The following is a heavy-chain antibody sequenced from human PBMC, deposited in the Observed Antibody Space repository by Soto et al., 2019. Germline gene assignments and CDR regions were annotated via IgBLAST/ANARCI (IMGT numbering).Heavy chain of an antibody. D-gene: IGHD6-13*01. J-gene: IGHJ3*02. CDR1: GGSISSYY. CDR3: ARGWAAAGTWDDAFDI. V-gene: IGHV4-59*01. CDR2: IYYSGST. Sequence: SETLSLTCTVSGGSISSYYWSWIRQPPGKGLEWIGYIYYSGSTNYNPSLKSRVTISVDTSKNQFSLKLSSVTAADTAVYYCARGWAAAGTWDDAFDIRGQGTMVTVSS.